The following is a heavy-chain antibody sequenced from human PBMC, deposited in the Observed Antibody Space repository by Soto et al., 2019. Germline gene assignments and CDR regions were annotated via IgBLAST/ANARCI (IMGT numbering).Heavy chain of an antibody. CDR1: GGSFSGYY. V-gene: IGHV4-34*01. Sequence: QVQLQQWGAGLLKPSETLSLTCAVYGGSFSGYYWSWIRQPPGKGLEWIGEINHSGSTNYNPSLKSRVTISVDTSKNQFSLKLSSVTAADTAVYYCARGRLVRGRNWFDPWGQGTLVTVSS. J-gene: IGHJ5*02. D-gene: IGHD3-10*01. CDR3: ARGRLVRGRNWFDP. CDR2: INHSGST.